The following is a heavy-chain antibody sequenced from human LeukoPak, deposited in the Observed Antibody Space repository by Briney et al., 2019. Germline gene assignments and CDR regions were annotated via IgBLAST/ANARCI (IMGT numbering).Heavy chain of an antibody. D-gene: IGHD2-8*01. CDR3: ARDGPYCTNGVCHWGLRWFDP. CDR2: IIPIFGTA. V-gene: IGHV1-69*05. J-gene: IGHJ5*02. CDR1: GGTFSSYA. Sequence: SVKVSCKASGGTFSSYAISWVRQAPGQGLEWMGRIIPIFGTANYAQKFQGRVTITTDESTSTAYKELSSLRSEDTAVYYCARDGPYCTNGVCHWGLRWFDPWGQGTLVTVSS.